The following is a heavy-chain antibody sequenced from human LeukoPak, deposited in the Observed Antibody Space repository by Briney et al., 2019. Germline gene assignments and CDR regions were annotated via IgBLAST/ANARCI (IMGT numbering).Heavy chain of an antibody. J-gene: IGHJ4*02. Sequence: GASVKVSCKASGYTFTSYDINWVRQATGQGLEWMGWMNPNSGNTGYAQKFQGRVTMTRNTSISTAYMGLSSLRSEDTAVYYCARGRTSQKYYDFWSGYYSTFDYWGQGTLVTVSS. CDR3: ARGRTSQKYYDFWSGYYSTFDY. CDR2: MNPNSGNT. V-gene: IGHV1-8*01. CDR1: GYTFTSYD. D-gene: IGHD3-3*01.